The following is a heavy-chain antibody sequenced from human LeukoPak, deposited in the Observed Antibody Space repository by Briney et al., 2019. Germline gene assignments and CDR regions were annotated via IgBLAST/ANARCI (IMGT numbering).Heavy chain of an antibody. CDR3: ARDNSVRDEAWWSNP. D-gene: IGHD5-24*01. CDR1: GYTFTTYD. Sequence: ASVKVSCKASGYTFTTYDINWVRQAPGQGPEWMGVISPSGGSTIYAQKFKGRVTLTRDMSTSTDYLELSSLRSEDTAVYYCARDNSVRDEAWWSNPWGQGTLVTVSS. V-gene: IGHV1-46*01. J-gene: IGHJ5*02. CDR2: ISPSGGST.